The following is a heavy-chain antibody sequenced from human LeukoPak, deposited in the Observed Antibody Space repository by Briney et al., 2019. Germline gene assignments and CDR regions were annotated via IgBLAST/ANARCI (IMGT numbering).Heavy chain of an antibody. CDR3: ARGEFAWIQGSYGMNV. D-gene: IGHD5-18*01. J-gene: IGHJ6*02. Sequence: PGGSLRLSCAASGFTVSSNYMSWVRQAPGKGLEWVSVIYSGGSTYYADSVKGRFTISRDNVKNALYLQMNSLRAEDTAVYYCARGEFAWIQGSYGMNVWGQGTTVTVSS. CDR1: GFTVSSNY. V-gene: IGHV3-53*01. CDR2: IYSGGST.